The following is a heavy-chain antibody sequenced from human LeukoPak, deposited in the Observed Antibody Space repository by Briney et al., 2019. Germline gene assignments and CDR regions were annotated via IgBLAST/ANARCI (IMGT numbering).Heavy chain of an antibody. Sequence: GPLRLSCVVSGFTFSSHSVNWVRQAPGKGLGGFLSITTSNYIFYAESVKSRFTISRDNAKDSLCLQMTSVRAEDTAVYYCVREQARAGSFDYWGQGTLVTVSS. D-gene: IGHD6-19*01. CDR3: VREQARAGSFDY. CDR1: GFTFSSHS. J-gene: IGHJ4*02. CDR2: ITTSNYI. V-gene: IGHV3-21*01.